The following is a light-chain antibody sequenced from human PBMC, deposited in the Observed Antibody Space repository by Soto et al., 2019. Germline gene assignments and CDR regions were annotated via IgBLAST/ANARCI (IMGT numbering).Light chain of an antibody. Sequence: EIVLTQPPGTLSLSPGKRATLSCRASQSVGSTYLAWYQQKPGQAPRLLIYGTFSRATAIPDRFSGSGSGTDFTLTISRLEPEDFAVYYCQQYGDSPWTFGQGTKVDIK. J-gene: IGKJ1*01. CDR2: GTF. CDR1: QSVGSTY. V-gene: IGKV3-20*01. CDR3: QQYGDSPWT.